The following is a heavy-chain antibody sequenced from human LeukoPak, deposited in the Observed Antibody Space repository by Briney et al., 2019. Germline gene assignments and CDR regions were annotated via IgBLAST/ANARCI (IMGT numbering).Heavy chain of an antibody. V-gene: IGHV3-23*01. D-gene: IGHD3-9*01. Sequence: GGSLRLSCAASGFTFSSFAMTWVRQAPGKGLEWVSGISGSGGSGGSTYYADSVKGRFTISRDNSKNTLYLQMNSLRAEDTAVYYCAKDDRRAKDYDFLTGYYKRPYFFDYWGQGTLVTVSS. CDR1: GFTFSSFA. CDR3: AKDDRRAKDYDFLTGYYKRPYFFDY. CDR2: ISGSGGSGGST. J-gene: IGHJ4*02.